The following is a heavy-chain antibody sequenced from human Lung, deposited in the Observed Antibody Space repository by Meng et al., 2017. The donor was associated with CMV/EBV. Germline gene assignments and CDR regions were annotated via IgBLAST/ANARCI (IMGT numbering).Heavy chain of an antibody. CDR2: ISSGGSTI. Sequence: GGSLRLSCAASGFTFSDYYMSWIRQAPGKGLEWVSYISSGGSTIYYADSVKGRFTISRDNAKNSLYLQMNSLRAEDTAVYYCARGIWLYSSSWMGFQHLGQGXLVTVSS. J-gene: IGHJ1*01. D-gene: IGHD6-13*01. V-gene: IGHV3-11*01. CDR1: GFTFSDYY. CDR3: ARGIWLYSSSWMGFQH.